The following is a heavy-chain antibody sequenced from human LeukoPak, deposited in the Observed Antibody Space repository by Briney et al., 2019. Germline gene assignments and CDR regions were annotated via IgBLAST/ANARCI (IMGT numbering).Heavy chain of an antibody. Sequence: SETLSLTCAVYGGSFSGYYWSWIRQPPGKGLEWIGEINHSGSTNYNPSLKSRVTISVDTSKNQFSLKLSSVTAADTAVYYCARFSYIVATIGQLGFDPWGQGTLVTVSS. V-gene: IGHV4-34*01. CDR1: GGSFSGYY. D-gene: IGHD5-12*01. J-gene: IGHJ5*02. CDR3: ARFSYIVATIGQLGFDP. CDR2: INHSGST.